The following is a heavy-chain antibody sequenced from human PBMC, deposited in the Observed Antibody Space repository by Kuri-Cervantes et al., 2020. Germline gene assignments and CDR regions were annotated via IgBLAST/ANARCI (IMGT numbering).Heavy chain of an antibody. J-gene: IGHJ6*02. D-gene: IGHD3-3*01. CDR3: ARLITIFEGMDV. V-gene: IGHV2-26*01. CDR1: GFSLSNAGMG. CDR2: IFSNDEK. Sequence: SGPTLVKPTETLTLTYTVSGFSLSNAGMGVSWIRQPPGKALEWLAHIFSNDEKSYSTSRKSRLTISKDTAKSQVVLTMTNMDPVDTTTYYCARLITIFEGMDVWGQGTTVTVSS.